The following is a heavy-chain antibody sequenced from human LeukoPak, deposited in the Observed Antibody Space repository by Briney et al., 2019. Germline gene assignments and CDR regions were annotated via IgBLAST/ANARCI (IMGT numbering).Heavy chain of an antibody. Sequence: GGSLRLSCAASGFTFSSYAMSWVRQAPGKGLEWVTNISGSGGSTYYADSVKGRFTISRDNFKNTLYLQMSSLRAEDTAIYYCAKDRPLNWGYYFDYWGQGTLVTVSS. CDR1: GFTFSSYA. CDR3: AKDRPLNWGYYFDY. D-gene: IGHD7-27*01. J-gene: IGHJ4*02. CDR2: ISGSGGST. V-gene: IGHV3-23*01.